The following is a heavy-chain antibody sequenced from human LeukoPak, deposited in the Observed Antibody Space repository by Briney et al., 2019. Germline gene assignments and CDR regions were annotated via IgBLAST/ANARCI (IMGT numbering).Heavy chain of an antibody. J-gene: IGHJ4*02. D-gene: IGHD2-8*01. CDR2: VDPEDGET. CDR3: ATDRMARGVFDY. V-gene: IGHV1-69-2*01. CDR1: GYTFTDCY. Sequence: ASVKISCKVSGYTFTDCYMHWVQQAPGKGLEWMGLVDPEDGETIYAEKFQGRVTITADTSTDTAYMEPSSLRSEDTAVYYCATDRMARGVFDYWGQGTLDTVSS.